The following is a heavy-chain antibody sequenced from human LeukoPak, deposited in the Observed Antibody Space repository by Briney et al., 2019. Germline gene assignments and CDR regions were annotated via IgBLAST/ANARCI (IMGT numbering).Heavy chain of an antibody. V-gene: IGHV1-8*01. CDR1: GYTFTNYD. J-gene: IGHJ6*03. Sequence: ASVKVSCKASGYTFTNYDINWVRQATGQGLEWMGWMNPNSGNTGYAQKFQGRVTMTRNTSISTAYMELSSLRSEDTAVYYCARVWNSSGWFPYYYYYYYMDVWGKGTTVTISS. D-gene: IGHD6-19*01. CDR2: MNPNSGNT. CDR3: ARVWNSSGWFPYYYYYYYMDV.